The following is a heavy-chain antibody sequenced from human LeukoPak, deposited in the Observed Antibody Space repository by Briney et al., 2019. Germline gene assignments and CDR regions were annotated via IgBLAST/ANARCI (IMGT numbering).Heavy chain of an antibody. CDR1: GFTFGDYA. CDR3: TRDPDYTSWWAYYYYYMDV. J-gene: IGHJ6*03. D-gene: IGHD4-11*01. Sequence: PGRSLRLSCTASGFTFGDYAMSWFRQAPGKGLEWVGFIRSKAYGGTTEYAASVKGRFTISRDDSKSIAYLQMNSLKTEDTAVYYCTRDPDYTSWWAYYYYYMDVWGKGTTVTVSS. CDR2: IRSKAYGGTT. V-gene: IGHV3-49*03.